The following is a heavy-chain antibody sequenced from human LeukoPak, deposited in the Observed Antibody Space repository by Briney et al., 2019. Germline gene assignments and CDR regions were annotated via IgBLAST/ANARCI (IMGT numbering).Heavy chain of an antibody. Sequence: PGGSLRLSCVASGLPIGDFAMHWVRQAPGQGLEWVSLISGDGVSTFFTDSVKGRFSISRDNSKNSLFLEVSSLRTEDTAMYYCARESGKFDYWGQGTLVAVSS. CDR1: GLPIGDFA. CDR3: ARESGKFDY. V-gene: IGHV3-43*02. J-gene: IGHJ4*02. CDR2: ISGDGVST.